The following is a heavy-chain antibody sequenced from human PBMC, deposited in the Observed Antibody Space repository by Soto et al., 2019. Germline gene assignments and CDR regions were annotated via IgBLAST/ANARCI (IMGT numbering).Heavy chain of an antibody. V-gene: IGHV3-11*01. CDR2: ISSCVSTI. D-gene: IGHD5-18*01. CDR1: GFTFSDYY. CDR3: ARVYSYGFGLDY. Sequence: GGSLRLSCAASGFTFSDYYMSWIRQAPGKGLEWVSYISSCVSTIYYADSVKGRFTISRDNAKNSLYLQMNSLRVEDTAVYYCARVYSYGFGLDYWGQGTLVTVSS. J-gene: IGHJ4*02.